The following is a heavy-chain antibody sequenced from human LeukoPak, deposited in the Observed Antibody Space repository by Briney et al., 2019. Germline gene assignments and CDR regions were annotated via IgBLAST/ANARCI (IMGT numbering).Heavy chain of an antibody. Sequence: GGSLRLSCAASGFTFDDYAMHWVRQAPGKGLEWVSLISWDGGSTYYADSVKGRFTISRDNSKNSLYLQMNGLRAEDTALYYCAKDRVAAAVDYYYYYGMDVWGKGTTVTVSS. V-gene: IGHV3-43D*04. CDR1: GFTFDDYA. CDR2: ISWDGGST. D-gene: IGHD6-13*01. CDR3: AKDRVAAAVDYYYYYGMDV. J-gene: IGHJ6*04.